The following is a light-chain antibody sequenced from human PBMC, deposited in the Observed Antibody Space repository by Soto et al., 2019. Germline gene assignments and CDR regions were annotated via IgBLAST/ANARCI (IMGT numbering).Light chain of an antibody. Sequence: ESVLTECPGTLTWSPGERATLSCGGSQSLTNNYFAWYQQTPGQAPRLLIYGASTRATGVPPTFSGSASGTELTLTISSMKSEDFTVYYCQQYNKSTLTFGQGTKVDI. V-gene: IGKV3-15*01. CDR2: GAS. CDR3: QQYNKSTLT. CDR1: QSLTNN. J-gene: IGKJ1*01.